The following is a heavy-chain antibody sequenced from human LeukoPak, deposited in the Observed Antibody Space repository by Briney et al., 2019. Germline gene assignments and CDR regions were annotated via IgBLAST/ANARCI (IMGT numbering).Heavy chain of an antibody. V-gene: IGHV3-23*01. CDR1: GFSFSSHG. D-gene: IGHD2-2*01. J-gene: IGHJ4*02. CDR3: THGSMYQLDY. CDR2: IIGGAGST. Sequence: PGGSLRLSCAASGFSFSSHGMSWVRQAPGKGLEWVSGIIGGAGSTYYADSVKGRFTISRDNSKNTLYLQMNSLRAEDTAVYHCTHGSMYQLDYWGQGTLATVSS.